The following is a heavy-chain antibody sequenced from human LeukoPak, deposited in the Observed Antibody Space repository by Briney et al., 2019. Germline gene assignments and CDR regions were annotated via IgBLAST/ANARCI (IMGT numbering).Heavy chain of an antibody. V-gene: IGHV3-7*01. CDR2: IKQDGSEK. J-gene: IGHJ4*02. CDR1: GFTFSGYW. D-gene: IGHD3-22*01. CDR3: ARDSRVAYYHDSSGPYYFDY. Sequence: PGGSLRLSCAASGFTFSGYWMNWVRQAPGKGLEWVANIKQDGSEKYYVDSVKGRFTISRDNAKNSLYLQMNSLRAEDTAVYYCARDSRVAYYHDSSGPYYFDYWGQGTLVTVSS.